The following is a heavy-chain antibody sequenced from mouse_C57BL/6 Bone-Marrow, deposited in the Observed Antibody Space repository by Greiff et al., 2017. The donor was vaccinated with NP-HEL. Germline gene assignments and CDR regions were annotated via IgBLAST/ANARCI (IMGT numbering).Heavy chain of an antibody. D-gene: IGHD2-12*01. V-gene: IGHV1-31*01. CDR1: GYSFTGYY. CDR3: ARAYNYLSLDY. Sequence: VQLQQSGPELVKPGASVKISCKASGYSFTGYYMHWVKQSHGNILEWIGYIYPYNCVSSYNQKFKGKATLTVDKSSSTAYMELRSLTSADSAVYYCARAYNYLSLDYWGQGTSVTVSS. CDR2: IYPYNCVS. J-gene: IGHJ4*01.